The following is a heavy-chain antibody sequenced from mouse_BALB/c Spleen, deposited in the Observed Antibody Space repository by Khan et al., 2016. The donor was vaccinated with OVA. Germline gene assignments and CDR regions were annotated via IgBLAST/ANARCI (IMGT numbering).Heavy chain of an antibody. V-gene: IGHV3-2*02. CDR2: ISYSGNT. D-gene: IGHD2-3*01. J-gene: IGHJ4*01. Sequence: EVQLVESGPGLVKPSQSLSLTCTVTGYSITSDYAWNLIRQLPGNKLEWMGYISYSGNTNYNPSLKSRISITRDTSKNQFFLQLNSVTTEDTATDYCARDGSRYNYAMDYWGQGTSVTVSS. CDR3: ARDGSRYNYAMDY. CDR1: GYSITSDYA.